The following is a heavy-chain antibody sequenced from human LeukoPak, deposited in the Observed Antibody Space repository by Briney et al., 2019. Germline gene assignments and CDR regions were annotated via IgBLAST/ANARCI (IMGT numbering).Heavy chain of an antibody. D-gene: IGHD5-24*01. CDR1: GFTVSTSY. Sequence: GGSLRFSCAASGFTVSTSYMAWVRQAPGKGLEWVSVLYVGGGSYYADSVRGRFIISRDISKDTVYLQMNSLRGEDTAVYYCARVQTIAGLFSWYWGQGTLVTVSS. CDR3: ARVQTIAGLFSWY. CDR2: LYVGGGS. J-gene: IGHJ4*02. V-gene: IGHV3-66*01.